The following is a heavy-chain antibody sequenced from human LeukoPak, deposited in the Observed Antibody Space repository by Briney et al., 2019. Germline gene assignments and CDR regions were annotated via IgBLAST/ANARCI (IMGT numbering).Heavy chain of an antibody. D-gene: IGHD2-15*01. V-gene: IGHV3-23*01. CDR3: AGLDIVVVVAATGAFDI. CDR1: GFTFSSYA. J-gene: IGHJ3*02. CDR2: ISGSGGGT. Sequence: GGSLRLSCAASGFTFSSYAMSWVRQAPGKGLEWVSGISGSGGGTYHADSVKGRFTISRDNSKNTLYLQMNSLRAEVTAVYYCAGLDIVVVVAATGAFDIWGQGTMVTVSS.